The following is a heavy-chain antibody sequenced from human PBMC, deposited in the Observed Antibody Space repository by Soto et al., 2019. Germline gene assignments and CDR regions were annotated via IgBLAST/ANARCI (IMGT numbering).Heavy chain of an antibody. CDR1: GYTFTSYA. V-gene: IGHV1-3*01. D-gene: IGHD4-17*01. CDR2: INAGNGNT. Sequence: ASVKVSCKASGYTFTSYAMHWVRQAPGQRLEWMGWINAGNGNTKYSQKFQGRVTITRDTSASTAYMELSSLRSEDTAVYYCARGYGDYANYFDFWGQGTLVTVSS. J-gene: IGHJ4*02. CDR3: ARGYGDYANYFDF.